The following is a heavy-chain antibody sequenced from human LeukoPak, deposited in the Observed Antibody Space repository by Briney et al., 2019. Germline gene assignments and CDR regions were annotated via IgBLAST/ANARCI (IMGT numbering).Heavy chain of an antibody. CDR1: GGSISSYY. V-gene: IGHV4-4*09. D-gene: IGHD6-13*01. CDR3: AGSSSWAYYYYYMDV. J-gene: IGHJ6*03. CDR2: IYTSGST. Sequence: PSETLSLTCTVSGGSISSYYWSWIRQPPGKGLEWIGDIYTSGSTNYNPSLKSRVTISVDTSKNQFSLKLSSVTAADTAVYYCAGSSSWAYYYYYMDVWGKGTTVTVSS.